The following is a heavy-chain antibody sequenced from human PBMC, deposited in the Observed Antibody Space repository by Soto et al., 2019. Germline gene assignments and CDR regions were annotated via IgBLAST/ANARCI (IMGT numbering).Heavy chain of an antibody. J-gene: IGHJ6*02. V-gene: IGHV1-8*01. CDR3: ARDDYSRDYYGMDV. CDR1: GYTFTSYD. D-gene: IGHD4-4*01. Sequence: QVRLVQSGAEVKKPGASVKVSCKASGYTFTSYDINWVRQATGQGLEWMGWMNPNSGNTGYAQKFQGRVTMTRNTSISTAYMELRSLRSEDTAVYYCARDDYSRDYYGMDVCGQGTTVTVSS. CDR2: MNPNSGNT.